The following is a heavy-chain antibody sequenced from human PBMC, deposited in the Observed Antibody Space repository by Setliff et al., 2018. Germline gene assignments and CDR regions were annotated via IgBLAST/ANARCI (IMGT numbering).Heavy chain of an antibody. CDR2: VIPIFGTA. D-gene: IGHD3-16*02. J-gene: IGHJ3*02. Sequence: SVKVSCKASGGTFSSYAISWVRQAPGQGLEWMGGVIPIFGTANYAQKFQGRVTITTDESMSTAYMELSSLRSEDTAVYYCAREGNYDYVWGSYRDDAFDIWGQGTMVTVSS. V-gene: IGHV1-69*05. CDR1: GGTFSSYA. CDR3: AREGNYDYVWGSYRDDAFDI.